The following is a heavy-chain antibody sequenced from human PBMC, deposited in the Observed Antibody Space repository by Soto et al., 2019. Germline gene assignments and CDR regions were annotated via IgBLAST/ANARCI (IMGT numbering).Heavy chain of an antibody. Sequence: SETLSLTCSVSGGSVSSESYYWSWIRQTPGKGLKWIGNVENSGSTKYNPSLKSRVTISVDTSKNQLSLKLSSVTGADTAVYYCARERGDSHWIDPWGQGTLVTVSS. D-gene: IGHD2-21*01. CDR1: GGSVSSESYY. CDR3: ARERGDSHWIDP. J-gene: IGHJ5*02. V-gene: IGHV4-61*01. CDR2: VENSGST.